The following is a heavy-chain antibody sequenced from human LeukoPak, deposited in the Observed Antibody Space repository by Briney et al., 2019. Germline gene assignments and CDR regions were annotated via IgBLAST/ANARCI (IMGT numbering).Heavy chain of an antibody. V-gene: IGHV3-48*03. Sequence: PGGSLRLSCAASGFTFTSQAMNWVRQARGKGLEWVSYISSRGSTIYYAASVKGRFTLSRDNAKNSLYLQMSSLRAEDTAVYYCAELGITMIGGVWGKGTTVTISS. CDR2: ISSRGSTI. CDR3: AELGITMIGGV. D-gene: IGHD3-10*02. CDR1: GFTFTSQA. J-gene: IGHJ6*04.